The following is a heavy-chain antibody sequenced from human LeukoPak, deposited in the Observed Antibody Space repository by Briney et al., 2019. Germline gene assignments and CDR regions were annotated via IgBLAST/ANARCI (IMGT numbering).Heavy chain of an antibody. CDR3: ATGLHSGWSLYYFDF. D-gene: IGHD6-19*01. J-gene: IGHJ4*02. CDR2: IYYSGST. CDR1: GGSIISYY. V-gene: IGHV4-59*01. Sequence: KPSETLSLTCTVSGGSIISYYWSRIRQSPGKGLEWIGYIYYSGSTKYNPSLKSRVTISVDTSKNQFSLKLSSVTAADTAVYYCATGLHSGWSLYYFDFWGQGTLVTVSS.